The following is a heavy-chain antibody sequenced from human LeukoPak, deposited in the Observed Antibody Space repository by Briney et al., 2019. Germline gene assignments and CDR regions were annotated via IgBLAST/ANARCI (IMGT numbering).Heavy chain of an antibody. CDR2: IGSSTSFI. V-gene: IGHV3-21*01. Sequence: GGSLRLSCAVSGFTFSSYNMNWVRQAPGKGLEWVSSIGSSTSFIYYADSVKGRFTISRDNAKNSLYLQMNSLRADDTAVYFCARSRGYRATTDLDYWGQGTLVTVAS. CDR3: ARSRGYRATTDLDY. J-gene: IGHJ4*02. CDR1: GFTFSSYN. D-gene: IGHD5-24*01.